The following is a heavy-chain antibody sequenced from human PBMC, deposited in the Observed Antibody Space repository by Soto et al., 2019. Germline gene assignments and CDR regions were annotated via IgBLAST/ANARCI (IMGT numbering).Heavy chain of an antibody. CDR3: ARGGALSTSWYWGDGLDS. V-gene: IGHV1-69*06. Sequence: QVQLEQSGSEVKKSGSSVKVSCKASGYSFSSHAITWVRQAPGQGLEWMGGIIPVFGTPSYAQKFQGRVTISADKATNTSYLELRSLRSEHTAVYYCARGGALSTSWYWGDGLDSWGQGTQVTVSS. CDR2: IIPVFGTP. CDR1: GYSFSSHA. J-gene: IGHJ4*02. D-gene: IGHD6-13*01.